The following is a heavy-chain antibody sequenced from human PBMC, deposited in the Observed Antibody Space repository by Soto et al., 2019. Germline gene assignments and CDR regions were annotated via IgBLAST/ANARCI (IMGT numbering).Heavy chain of an antibody. CDR1: GGTFSRHS. D-gene: IGHD5-18*01. J-gene: IGHJ6*02. V-gene: IGHV1-69*01. CDR2: IIPIFGTA. Sequence: QVQLVQSGAEVRKPGSSVKVSCKASGGTFSRHSVSWVRQAPGQGLEWMGGIIPIFGTANYAQKFQGRVTITADESTSTAYMELSSLRSEDKAVYYCARVGYSYGSAVASYYYYGMDVWGQGTTVTVSS. CDR3: ARVGYSYGSAVASYYYYGMDV.